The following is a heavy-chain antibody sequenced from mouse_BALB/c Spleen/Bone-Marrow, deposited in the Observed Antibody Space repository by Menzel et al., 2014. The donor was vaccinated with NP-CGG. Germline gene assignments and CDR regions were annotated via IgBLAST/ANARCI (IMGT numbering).Heavy chain of an antibody. V-gene: IGHV2-9*02. CDR3: ARDNGYYVDYAMDY. CDR2: IWAGGST. J-gene: IGHJ4*01. D-gene: IGHD2-3*01. Sequence: VMLVESGPGLVAPSQSLSITCTVSGFSLTSYGVHWVRQPPGKGLEWLGVIWAGGSTNYNSALMSRLSISKDNSKSQVFLKMNSLQTDDTAMYYCARDNGYYVDYAMDYWGQGTSVTVPS. CDR1: GFSLTSYG.